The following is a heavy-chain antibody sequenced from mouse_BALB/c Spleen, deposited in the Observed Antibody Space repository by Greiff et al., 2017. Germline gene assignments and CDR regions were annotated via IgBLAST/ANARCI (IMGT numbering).Heavy chain of an antibody. CDR2: ISPANGTT. CDR1: GFTFNDSY. D-gene: IGHD2-2*01. V-gene: IGHV14-3*02. Sequence: VQLLQSGADFVKPGASLKLSCTASGFTFNDSYMHWVRQKPEQGLEWIARISPANGTTKYDPEFQGMATITADTSYNTSFLQLSSLTTEDTAVYYCGGYYGYGEGMDYWGQGTSVTVSS. J-gene: IGHJ4*01. CDR3: GGYYGYGEGMDY.